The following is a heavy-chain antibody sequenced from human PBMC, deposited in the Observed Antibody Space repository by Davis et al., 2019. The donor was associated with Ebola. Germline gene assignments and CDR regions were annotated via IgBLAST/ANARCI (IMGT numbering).Heavy chain of an antibody. J-gene: IGHJ4*02. V-gene: IGHV4-39*01. CDR3: ARQEHSLWYIDY. CDR2: IYYSGST. CDR1: GGSISSSSYY. D-gene: IGHD3-10*01. Sequence: PSETLSLTCTVSGGSISSSSYYWGWIRQPPGKGLEWIGSIYYSGSTYYNPSLKSRVTISVDTSKNQFSLKLSSVTAADTAVYYCARQEHSLWYIDYWGQGTLVTVSS.